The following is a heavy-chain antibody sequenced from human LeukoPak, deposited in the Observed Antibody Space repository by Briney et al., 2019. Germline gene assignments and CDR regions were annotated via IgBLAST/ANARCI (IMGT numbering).Heavy chain of an antibody. V-gene: IGHV3-11*01. CDR3: ARDRLPSWYRGLDV. Sequence: GGSLRLSCAASGFTFSDSYMSWIRQAPGKGLEWFSYISGGGETIFYADSVKGRFTISRDNAKNSLYLQMDSLGVEDTAVYYCARDRLPSWYRGLDVWGQGTTVTVSS. J-gene: IGHJ6*02. D-gene: IGHD1-1*01. CDR1: GFTFSDSY. CDR2: ISGGGETI.